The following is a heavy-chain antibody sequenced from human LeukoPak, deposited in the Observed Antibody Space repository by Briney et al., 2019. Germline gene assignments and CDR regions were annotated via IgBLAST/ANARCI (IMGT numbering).Heavy chain of an antibody. Sequence: GASVKVSCKASGYTFTGYYMHWVRQAPGQGLEWMGRINPNSGGTNYAQEFQGRVTMTRDTSISTAYMELSRLRSDDTAVYCYAREEVMATQHWGQGTLVTVSS. D-gene: IGHD2-8*01. V-gene: IGHV1-2*06. CDR2: INPNSGGT. J-gene: IGHJ4*02. CDR3: AREEVMATQH. CDR1: GYTFTGYY.